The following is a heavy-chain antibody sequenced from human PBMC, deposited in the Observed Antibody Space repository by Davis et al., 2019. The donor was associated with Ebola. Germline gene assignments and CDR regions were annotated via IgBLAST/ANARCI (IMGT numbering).Heavy chain of an antibody. CDR3: ARRRSIVAAGNWFDP. CDR2: IYPGDSDT. Sequence: KVSCKGSGYSFTSYWIGWVRQIPGKGLEWMGIIYPGDSDTRYSPSFQGQVTISADKSSSTAYLQWSSLKASDTAMYYCARRRSIVAAGNWFDPWGQGTLVTVSS. CDR1: GYSFTSYW. D-gene: IGHD6-13*01. J-gene: IGHJ5*02. V-gene: IGHV5-51*01.